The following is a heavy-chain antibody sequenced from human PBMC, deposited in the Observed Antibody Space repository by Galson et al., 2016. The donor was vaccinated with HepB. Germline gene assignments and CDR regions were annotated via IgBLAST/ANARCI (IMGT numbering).Heavy chain of an antibody. CDR3: ARIRSSGIDY. CDR2: IDWDDDK. Sequence: PALVKPTQTLTLTCTFSGFSLSTGGMCVSWIRQPPGEALEWLARIDWDDDKYYSTSLKTRLTISKDTSKNQVVLTMTNMDPVDTATYYCARIRSSGIDYWGQGTLVPVAS. D-gene: IGHD3-22*01. V-gene: IGHV2-70*11. CDR1: GFSLSTGGMC. J-gene: IGHJ4*02.